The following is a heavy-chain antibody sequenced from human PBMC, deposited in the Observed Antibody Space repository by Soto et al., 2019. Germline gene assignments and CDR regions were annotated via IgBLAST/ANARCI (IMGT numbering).Heavy chain of an antibody. Sequence: SLRLSCAASGFTFSNYGMHWVRQAPGKGLEWVAVISYDETKKYYADSVKGRFAISRDNSKNTLYLQMNSLRAEDTAVYYCAKVDYYDSSGYLGLVDFWGQGTLVTVSS. CDR1: GFTFSNYG. V-gene: IGHV3-30*18. J-gene: IGHJ4*02. CDR2: ISYDETKK. CDR3: AKVDYYDSSGYLGLVDF. D-gene: IGHD3-22*01.